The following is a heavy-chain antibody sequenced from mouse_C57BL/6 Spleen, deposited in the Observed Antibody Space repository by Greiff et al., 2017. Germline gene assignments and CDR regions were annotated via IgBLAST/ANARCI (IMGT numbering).Heavy chain of an antibody. D-gene: IGHD1-1*01. CDR3: ASPRYGSSYGWFAY. CDR2: IYPGSGNT. V-gene: IGHV1-76*01. CDR1: GYTFTDYY. J-gene: IGHJ3*01. Sequence: QVQLQQSGAELVRPGASVKLSCKASGYTFTDYYINWVKQRPGQGLEWIARIYPGSGNTYYNEKFKGKAALTAEKSSSTAYMQLSSLTSEDSAVYFCASPRYGSSYGWFAYWGQGTLVTVSA.